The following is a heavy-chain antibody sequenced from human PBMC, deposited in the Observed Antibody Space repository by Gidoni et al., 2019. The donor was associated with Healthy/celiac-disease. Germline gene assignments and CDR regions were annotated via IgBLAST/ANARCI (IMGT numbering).Heavy chain of an antibody. D-gene: IGHD2-2*01. CDR3: ARGIGYCSSTSCYDYYYYYMDV. CDR1: GFSLSNARMG. V-gene: IGHV2-26*01. CDR2: IFSNDEK. Sequence: QVTLKESGPVLVTPTETLTLTCTVSGFSLSNARMGVSWIRQPPGKALEWLAHIFSNDEKSYSTSLKSRLTISKDTSKSQVVLTMTNMDPVDTATYYCARGIGYCSSTSCYDYYYYYMDVWGKGTTVTVSS. J-gene: IGHJ6*03.